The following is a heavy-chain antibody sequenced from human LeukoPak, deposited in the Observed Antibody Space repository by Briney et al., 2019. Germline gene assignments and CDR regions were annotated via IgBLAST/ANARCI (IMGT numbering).Heavy chain of an antibody. CDR2: IIGSGGST. D-gene: IGHD3-10*01. Sequence: PGGSLRLSCAASGFTFSSYGMSWVRQAPGKGLEWISSIIGSGGSTYYADSVKARFTISRDNSKKTLYLQMNSLRAEDTAVYYCANDYKGVWLAYGSGSLESDYWGQGTLVAVSS. J-gene: IGHJ4*02. V-gene: IGHV3-23*01. CDR3: ANDYKGVWLAYGSGSLESDY. CDR1: GFTFSSYG.